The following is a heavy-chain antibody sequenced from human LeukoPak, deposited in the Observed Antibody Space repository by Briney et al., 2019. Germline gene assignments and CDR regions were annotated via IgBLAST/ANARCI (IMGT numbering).Heavy chain of an antibody. J-gene: IGHJ4*02. CDR2: INPSGGST. CDR1: GYTFTTYY. D-gene: IGHD5-18*01. V-gene: IGHV1-46*01. Sequence: GASVKVSCKASGYTFTTYYIHWVRQAPGQGLEWMGRINPSGGSTSYAQKFQGRVTMTRDTATSTVYMELSSLRSEDTAVYYCARRQGSAMVKFFDYWGQGTPVTVSS. CDR3: ARRQGSAMVKFFDY.